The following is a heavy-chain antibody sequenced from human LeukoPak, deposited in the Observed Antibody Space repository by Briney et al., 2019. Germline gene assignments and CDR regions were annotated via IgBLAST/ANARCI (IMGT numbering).Heavy chain of an antibody. CDR3: ATYFYGGDYASYYFDY. V-gene: IGHV4-4*02. CDR2: IYHGGTT. Sequence: PSETLSLTCAVSGGSITSSHWWSWARQPPGKGLEWIGEIYHGGTTNYNPSLKSRVTMSVDESKNQFSLKLSSVTAADMAVYYCATYFYGGDYASYYFDYWGQGTLVTVSS. D-gene: IGHD4-23*01. CDR1: GGSITSSHW. J-gene: IGHJ4*02.